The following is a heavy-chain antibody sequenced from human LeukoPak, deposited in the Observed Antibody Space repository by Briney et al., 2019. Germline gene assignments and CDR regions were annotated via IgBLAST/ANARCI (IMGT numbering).Heavy chain of an antibody. J-gene: IGHJ5*02. V-gene: IGHV3-23*01. CDR1: GFTFSSYA. Sequence: GGSLRLSCAASGFTFSSYAMSWVRQAPGKGLGWVSAISGSGGSTYYADSVKGRFTISRDNSKNTLYLQMNSLRAEDTAVYYCAKDAEQWLVPAHNWFDPWGQGTLVTVSS. D-gene: IGHD6-19*01. CDR2: ISGSGGST. CDR3: AKDAEQWLVPAHNWFDP.